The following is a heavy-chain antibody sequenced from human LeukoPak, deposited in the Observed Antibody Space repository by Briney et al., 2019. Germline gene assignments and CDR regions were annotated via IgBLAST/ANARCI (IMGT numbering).Heavy chain of an antibody. J-gene: IGHJ4*02. V-gene: IGHV4-39*07. CDR2: IYYSGST. D-gene: IGHD6-6*01. CDR1: GGSISNSSYY. Sequence: PSETLSLTCTVAGGSISNSSYYWGWTRQSPGKGLEWIGSIYYSGSTYYNPSLKSRVTISVDTSKNQFSLKLSSVTAADTAVSYCARAPRYSSSYYFDYWGQGTLVTVSS. CDR3: ARAPRYSSSYYFDY.